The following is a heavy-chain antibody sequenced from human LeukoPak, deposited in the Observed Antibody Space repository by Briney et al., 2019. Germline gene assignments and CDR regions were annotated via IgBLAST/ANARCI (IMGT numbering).Heavy chain of an antibody. CDR2: IYYSGST. CDR3: ARATYSSSWYPHWYFDL. J-gene: IGHJ2*01. CDR1: GGSISSYY. D-gene: IGHD6-13*01. Sequence: SETLSPTCTVSGGSISSYYWSWIRQPPGKGLEWIGYIYYSGSTNYNPSLKSRVTISVDTSKNQFSLKLSSVTAADTAVYYCARATYSSSWYPHWYFDLWGRGTLVTVSS. V-gene: IGHV4-59*01.